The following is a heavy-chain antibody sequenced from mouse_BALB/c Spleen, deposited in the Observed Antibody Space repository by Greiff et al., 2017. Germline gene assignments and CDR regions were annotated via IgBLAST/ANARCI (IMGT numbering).Heavy chain of an antibody. J-gene: IGHJ2*01. CDR1: GYTFTSYW. CDR3: AREGVEYIDY. V-gene: IGHV1-87*01. CDR2: IYPGDGDT. Sequence: QVQLQQSGAELARPGASVKLSCKASGYTFTSYWMPWVNQRPGQGLEWIGAIYPGDGDTRYTQKFKGKATLAADNTSSTAYMQLSSLESEDSAVYYCAREGVEYIDYWGQGTTVTVSS.